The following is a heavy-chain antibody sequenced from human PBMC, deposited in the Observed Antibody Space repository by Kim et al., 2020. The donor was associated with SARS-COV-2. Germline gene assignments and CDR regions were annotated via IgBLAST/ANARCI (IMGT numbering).Heavy chain of an antibody. J-gene: IGHJ4*02. CDR2: IDPSDSYT. D-gene: IGHD5-12*01. Sequence: GESLKISCKGSVYSFTSYWISWVRQMPGKGLEWMGRIDPSDSYTNYSPSFQGHVTISADKSISTAYLQWSSLKASDTAMYYCARHIGYSGYDDYWGQGTLVTVSS. V-gene: IGHV5-10-1*01. CDR1: VYSFTSYW. CDR3: ARHIGYSGYDDY.